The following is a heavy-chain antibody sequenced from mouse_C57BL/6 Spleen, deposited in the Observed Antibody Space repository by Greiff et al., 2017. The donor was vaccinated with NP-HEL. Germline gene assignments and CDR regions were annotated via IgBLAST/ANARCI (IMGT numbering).Heavy chain of an antibody. CDR1: GYTFTDYE. Sequence: QVQLQQSGAELVRPGASVTLSCKASGYTFTDYEMHWVKQTPVHGLEWIGAIDPETGGTAYNQKFKGKAILTADKSSSTAYMELRSLTSEDSAVYYCTRDGGTRYFDVWGTGTTVTVSS. J-gene: IGHJ1*03. V-gene: IGHV1-15*01. CDR2: IDPETGGT. CDR3: TRDGGTRYFDV. D-gene: IGHD4-1*01.